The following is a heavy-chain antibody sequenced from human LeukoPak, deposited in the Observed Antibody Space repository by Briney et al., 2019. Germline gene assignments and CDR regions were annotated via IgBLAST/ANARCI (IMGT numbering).Heavy chain of an antibody. J-gene: IGHJ3*02. CDR2: IYYSGST. CDR3: ARGDYHGSGSNYHDAFDT. D-gene: IGHD3-10*01. Sequence: NSSGTLSLTCTVSGGSISSGGYYWSWIRQHPGKGLEWIGYIYYSGSTYYNPSLKSRVTISVDTSKNQFSLKLSSVTAADTAVYYCARGDYHGSGSNYHDAFDTWGQGTMVTVSS. CDR1: GGSISSGGYY. V-gene: IGHV4-31*03.